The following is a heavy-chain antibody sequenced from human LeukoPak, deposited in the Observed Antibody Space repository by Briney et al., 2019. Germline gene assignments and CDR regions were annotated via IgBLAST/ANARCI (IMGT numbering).Heavy chain of an antibody. CDR3: ASRQPPDRNGMDV. CDR2: INHSGST. V-gene: IGHV4-34*01. J-gene: IGHJ6*02. CDR1: GFTFSSYS. D-gene: IGHD6-13*01. Sequence: PGGSLRLSCAASGFTFSSYSMNWVRQPPGKGLEWIGEINHSGSTNYNPSLKSRVTISVDTSKNQFSLKLSSVTAADTAVYYRASRQPPDRNGMDVWGQGTTVTVSS.